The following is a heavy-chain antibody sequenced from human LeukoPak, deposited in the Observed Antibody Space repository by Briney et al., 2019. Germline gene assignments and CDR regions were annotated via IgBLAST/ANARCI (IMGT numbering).Heavy chain of an antibody. CDR2: TYYRSKWYN. D-gene: IGHD5-12*01. J-gene: IGHJ4*02. CDR1: GDSASSNSAA. V-gene: IGHV6-1*01. CDR3: AREWGGIVATPSYFDY. Sequence: SQTLSLTCAISGDSASSNSAAWNWIRQSPSRGLEWLGRTYYRSKWYNDYAVSVKSRITINPDTSKNQFSLQLNSVTPEDTAVYYCAREWGGIVATPSYFDYWGQGTLVTVSS.